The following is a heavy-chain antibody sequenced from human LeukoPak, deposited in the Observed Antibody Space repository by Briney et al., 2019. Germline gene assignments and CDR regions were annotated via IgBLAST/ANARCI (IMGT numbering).Heavy chain of an antibody. CDR1: GYTFTSYG. V-gene: IGHV1-18*01. CDR2: ISAYNGNT. D-gene: IGHD3-9*01. J-gene: IGHJ6*02. CDR3: ARDRYFDWLLPAYYYYYGMDV. Sequence: ASVKVSCKASGYTFTSYGISWVRQAPGQGLEWMGWISAYNGNTNYAQKLQGRVTMTTDTSTSTAYMELRSLRSDDTAVYYCARDRYFDWLLPAYYYYYGMDVWGQGTTVTVSS.